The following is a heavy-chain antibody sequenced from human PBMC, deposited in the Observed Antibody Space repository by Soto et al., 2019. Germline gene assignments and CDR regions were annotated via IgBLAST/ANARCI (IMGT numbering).Heavy chain of an antibody. D-gene: IGHD4-17*01. CDR3: ARQKETTGTAPNYSYYGMDV. Sequence: SETLSLTCTVSGGSIGSGGYFWSWIRQQPGKGLEWIGYIHNSGTTYYNPSLNSRVTMSLDKSKNQFSLRLTSVTAADTAVYYCARQKETTGTAPNYSYYGMDVWGKGTRFTVS. CDR1: GGSIGSGGYF. J-gene: IGHJ6*04. CDR2: IHNSGTT. V-gene: IGHV4-31*03.